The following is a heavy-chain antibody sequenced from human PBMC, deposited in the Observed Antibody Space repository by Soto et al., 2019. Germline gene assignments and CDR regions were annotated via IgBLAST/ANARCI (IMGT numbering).Heavy chain of an antibody. D-gene: IGHD3-10*01. Sequence: QVHLVQSGAEVKKPGASVKVSCKASGYTFTNYDINWVRQVPGQGLEWMGWISTYTGNTNYAQKLQGRVTMTTDTSTSTADMELRSLRSDDTAVYYCARGYYYGTGRPTPGRMDGWGQGTTVTASS. CDR2: ISTYTGNT. CDR3: ARGYYYGTGRPTPGRMDG. V-gene: IGHV1-18*01. CDR1: GYTFTNYD. J-gene: IGHJ6*02.